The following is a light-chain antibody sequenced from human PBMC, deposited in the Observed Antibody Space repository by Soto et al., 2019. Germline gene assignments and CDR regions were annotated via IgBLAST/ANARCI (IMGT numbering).Light chain of an antibody. CDR1: SSSIGAGYE. CDR2: GNG. V-gene: IGLV1-40*01. Sequence: QSVLTQPPSVSGAPGQRVTISCSGTSSSIGAGYEVHWYHQLPGTAPKLVVSGNGNRPSGVPDRLSASKSGTSASLAITGLQAEDESDYYCCSFAGPRGLIFGGGTKLTVL. J-gene: IGLJ2*01. CDR3: CSFAGPRGLI.